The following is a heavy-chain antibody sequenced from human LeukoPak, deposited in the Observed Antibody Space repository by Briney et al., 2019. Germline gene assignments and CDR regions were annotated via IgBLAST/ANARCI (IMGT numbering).Heavy chain of an antibody. CDR1: GFTLNTFD. CDR2: ISTSSRYI. CDR3: ARADCSVSICYLRHSWFDP. J-gene: IGHJ5*02. V-gene: IGHV3-21*06. Sequence: GGSLRLSCAASGFTLNTFDMNWVRQAQGQGLECVSSISTSSRYIYYRDSVKGRFTISSDDAKNSLYLQMDSLTVEDTAVYYCARADCSVSICYLRHSWFDPWGQGTLVTVSS. D-gene: IGHD2-15*01.